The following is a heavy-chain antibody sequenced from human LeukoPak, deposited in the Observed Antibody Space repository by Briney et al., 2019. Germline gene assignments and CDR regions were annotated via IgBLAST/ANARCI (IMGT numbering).Heavy chain of an antibody. CDR2: IYYSGST. D-gene: IGHD6-13*01. V-gene: IGHV4-31*03. Sequence: SQTLSLTCTVSGGSISSGGYYWSWIRQHPGKGLEWIGHIYYSGSTYYNPSLKSRVTISVDTSKNQFSLKLSSVTAADTAVYYCASSSSWSIDYWGQGTLVTVSS. J-gene: IGHJ4*02. CDR1: GGSISSGGYY. CDR3: ASSSSWSIDY.